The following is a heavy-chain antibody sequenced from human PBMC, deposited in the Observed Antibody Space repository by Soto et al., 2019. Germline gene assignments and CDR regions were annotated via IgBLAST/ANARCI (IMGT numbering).Heavy chain of an antibody. D-gene: IGHD2-2*01. V-gene: IGHV4-30-4*08. CDR3: ARASRRGGTACFAG. Sequence: SATLSPTSAATAGSLIFNKDYWSLIRPTPGRDLEWIGYIYYSGSTYYHPSLESRLTISLDPSKNQFSLKLSSLTAADTAVDDCARASRRGGTACFAGWG. CDR2: IYYSGST. J-gene: IGHJ6*03. CDR1: AGSLIFNKDY.